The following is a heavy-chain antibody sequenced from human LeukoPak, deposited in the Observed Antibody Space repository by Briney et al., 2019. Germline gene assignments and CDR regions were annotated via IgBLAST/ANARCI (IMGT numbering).Heavy chain of an antibody. J-gene: IGHJ3*02. V-gene: IGHV4-4*02. D-gene: IGHD4-23*01. CDR1: GGSISSSNW. CDR3: ARPTTVVNSGLDAFDI. Sequence: SETLSLTCAVSGGSISSSNWWSWVRQPPGKGLEWIGEIYHSGSTNYNPSLKSRVTISVDTSKNQFSLKLSSVTAADTAVYYCARPTTVVNSGLDAFDIWGQGTMVTVSS. CDR2: IYHSGST.